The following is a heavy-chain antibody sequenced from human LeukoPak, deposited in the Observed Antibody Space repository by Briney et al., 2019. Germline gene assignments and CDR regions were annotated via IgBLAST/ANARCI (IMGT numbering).Heavy chain of an antibody. J-gene: IGHJ4*02. CDR3: ARSSGDYLIDY. Sequence: SETLSLPCTVSGGSISSYYWSWIRQPPGKGLEWIGSIYYSGSTYYNPSLKSRVTISVDTSKNQFSLKLSSVTAADTAVYYCARSSGDYLIDYWGQGTLVTVSS. V-gene: IGHV4-39*01. CDR2: IYYSGST. CDR1: GGSISSYY. D-gene: IGHD4-17*01.